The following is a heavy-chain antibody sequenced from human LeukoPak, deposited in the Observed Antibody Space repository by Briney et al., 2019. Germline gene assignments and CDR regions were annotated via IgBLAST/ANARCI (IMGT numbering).Heavy chain of an antibody. CDR1: GGSISSYY. CDR3: ARLGGSSSWTEYFQH. Sequence: SETLSLTCTVSGGSISSYYWSWIRQPPGKGLEWIGYIYYSGSTNYNPSLKSRVTISVDTSKNQFSLKLSSVTAADTAVYYCARLGGSSSWTEYFQHWGQGTLVTVSS. D-gene: IGHD6-13*01. V-gene: IGHV4-59*08. CDR2: IYYSGST. J-gene: IGHJ1*01.